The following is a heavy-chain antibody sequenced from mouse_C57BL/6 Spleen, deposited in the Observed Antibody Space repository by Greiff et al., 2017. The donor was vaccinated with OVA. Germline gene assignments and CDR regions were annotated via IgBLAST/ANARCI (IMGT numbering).Heavy chain of an antibody. V-gene: IGHV1-59*01. CDR3: ARGPPTGGVPYYYATDY. CDR1: GYTFTSYW. CDR2: IDPSDSYT. D-gene: IGHD4-1*02. Sequence: VQLQQPGAELVRPGTSVKLSCKASGYTFTSYWMHWVKQRPGQGLEWIGVIDPSDSYTNYNQKFKGKATLTVDTSSSTAYMQLSSLTSEDSAVYYCARGPPTGGVPYYYATDYWGQGTSVTVSS. J-gene: IGHJ4*01.